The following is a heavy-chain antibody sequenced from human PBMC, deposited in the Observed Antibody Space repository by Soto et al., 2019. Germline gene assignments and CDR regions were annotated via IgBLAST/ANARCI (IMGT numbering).Heavy chain of an antibody. Sequence: SETLSLTCAFYGGSFDDFYWSWVRQSPGKGLEWVGEISHDGGTNYSPSLASRVSISVDTSKNQFSLQLSSVTAADTAVYYCARHPGGADYWGQGTLVTVSS. CDR3: ARHPGGADY. D-gene: IGHD3-10*01. J-gene: IGHJ4*02. CDR1: GGSFDDFY. V-gene: IGHV4-34*01. CDR2: ISHDGGT.